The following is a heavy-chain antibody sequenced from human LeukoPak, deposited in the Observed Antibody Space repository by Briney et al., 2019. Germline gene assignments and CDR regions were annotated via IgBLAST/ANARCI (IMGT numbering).Heavy chain of an antibody. J-gene: IGHJ4*02. V-gene: IGHV3-30*04. CDR1: GFNFRNHG. CDR3: ARSDFGSGNYYWSLNY. D-gene: IGHD3-10*01. Sequence: TGGSLRLSCVASGFNFRNHGIHWVRQAPGKGLEWVAVIADDGSVKVYADFVRGRFTISRDNSKNTLYLQMTSLRAEDTAVFYCARSDFGSGNYYWSLNYWGQGTLVTVSS. CDR2: IADDGSVK.